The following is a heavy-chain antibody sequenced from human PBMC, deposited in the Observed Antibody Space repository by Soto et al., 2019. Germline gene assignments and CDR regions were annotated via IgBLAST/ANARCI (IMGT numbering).Heavy chain of an antibody. Sequence: PGGSLRLSCAASGFTFSSYAMHWVRQAPGKGLEWVAVISYDGSNKYYADSVKGRFTISRDNSKNTLYLQMNSLRAEDTAVYYCARTYCSSTSCYAGAFDIWGQGTMVTVSS. J-gene: IGHJ3*02. D-gene: IGHD2-2*01. CDR2: ISYDGSNK. CDR1: GFTFSSYA. V-gene: IGHV3-30-3*01. CDR3: ARTYCSSTSCYAGAFDI.